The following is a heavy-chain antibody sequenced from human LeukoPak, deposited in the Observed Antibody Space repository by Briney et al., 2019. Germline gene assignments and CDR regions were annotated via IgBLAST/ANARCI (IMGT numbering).Heavy chain of an antibody. J-gene: IGHJ3*01. V-gene: IGHV3-48*03. CDR2: INFSGSNI. D-gene: IGHD2-2*01. Sequence: GGSLRLSCAASGFTFSIYEMNWVRQAPGKGLEGISYINFSGSNIYYADSVKGRFTISRDNAKNSLYLQMNSMRDEDTAVYYCARDLPLPCSSTSCYDNAFDLWGQGTMVSVSS. CDR3: ARDLPLPCSSTSCYDNAFDL. CDR1: GFTFSIYE.